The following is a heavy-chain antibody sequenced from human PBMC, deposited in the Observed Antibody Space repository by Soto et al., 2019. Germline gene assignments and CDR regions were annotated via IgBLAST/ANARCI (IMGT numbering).Heavy chain of an antibody. CDR2: ISYDGSNK. V-gene: IGHV3-30-3*01. Sequence: GGSLSLSCAASGFTFSSYAMHWVRQAPGKGLEWVAVISYDGSNKYYADSVKGRFTISRDNSKNTLYLQMNSLRAEDTAVYYCARVLREAYYDFWSGYSNYYGMDVWGQGTTVTVSS. D-gene: IGHD3-3*01. J-gene: IGHJ6*02. CDR3: ARVLREAYYDFWSGYSNYYGMDV. CDR1: GFTFSSYA.